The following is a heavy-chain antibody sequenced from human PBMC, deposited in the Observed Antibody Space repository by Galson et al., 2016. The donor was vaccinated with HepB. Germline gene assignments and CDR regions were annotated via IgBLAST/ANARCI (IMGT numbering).Heavy chain of an antibody. CDR1: GASISRGSSSY. J-gene: IGHJ3*02. V-gene: IGHV4-39*01. Sequence: SETLSLTCTVSGASISRGSSSYWGWIRQPPGKGLEWIGSLFYSGSTYYNPSLKNRVDISVDTPKNQFSLTLSSVTAADTAVYYCASPSSDFYGSGSISAFDIWGQGTMVSVSS. CDR2: LFYSGST. D-gene: IGHD3-10*01. CDR3: ASPSSDFYGSGSISAFDI.